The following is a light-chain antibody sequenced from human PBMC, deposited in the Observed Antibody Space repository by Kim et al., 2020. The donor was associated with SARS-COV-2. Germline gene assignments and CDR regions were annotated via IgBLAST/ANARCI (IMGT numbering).Light chain of an antibody. CDR3: QAWDSSTVV. V-gene: IGLV3-1*01. CDR1: KLGDKY. CDR2: QDS. Sequence: SYELTQPPSVSVSPGQTASITCSGDKLGDKYACWYQQKPGQSPVPVIYQDSKRPSGIPERFSGSNSGNTATLTISGTQAMDEVDYYCQAWDSSTVVFGGGTQLTVL. J-gene: IGLJ2*01.